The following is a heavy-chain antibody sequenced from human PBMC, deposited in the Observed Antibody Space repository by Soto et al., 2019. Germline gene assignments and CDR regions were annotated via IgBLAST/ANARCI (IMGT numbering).Heavy chain of an antibody. D-gene: IGHD3-10*01. J-gene: IGHJ4*02. CDR1: GYTFTSYG. V-gene: IGHV1-18*01. CDR2: ISAYNGNT. CDR3: ARDGFQPIMVRGVIIGIDY. Sequence: ASVKVSCKASGYTFTSYGISWVRQAPGQGLEWMGWISAYNGNTNYAQKLQGRVTMTTDTSTSTAYMELRSLSSDDTAVYYCARDGFQPIMVRGVIIGIDYWGQGTLVTVSS.